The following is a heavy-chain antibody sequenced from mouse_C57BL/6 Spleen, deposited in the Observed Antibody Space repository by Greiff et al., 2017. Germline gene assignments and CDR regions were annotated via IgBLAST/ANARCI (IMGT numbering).Heavy chain of an antibody. CDR3: ARDYDYGGGFDY. J-gene: IGHJ2*01. CDR1: GFTFSSYA. V-gene: IGHV5-4*01. Sequence: EVQGVESGGGLVKPGGSLKLSCAASGFTFSSYALSWVRQTPEKRLEWVATISDGGSYTYYPDNVKGRFTISRDNAKNNLYLQMSHLKSEDTAMYYCARDYDYGGGFDYWGQGTTLTVSS. D-gene: IGHD2-4*01. CDR2: ISDGGSYT.